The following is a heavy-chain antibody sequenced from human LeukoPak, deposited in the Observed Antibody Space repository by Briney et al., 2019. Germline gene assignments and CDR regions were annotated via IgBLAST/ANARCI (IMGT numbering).Heavy chain of an antibody. V-gene: IGHV3-33*01. CDR3: ARDPSGSGWSLNY. CDR2: IWYDGSND. Sequence: GGSLRLSCTASGFNLGSDAMHWVRQAPGKGLEWVAFIWYDGSNDHYADSVKGRFTISRDNSKNTVCLQMNSLRVEDTAVYYCARDPSGSGWSLNYWGQGTLVTVSS. D-gene: IGHD6-19*01. CDR1: GFNLGSDA. J-gene: IGHJ4*02.